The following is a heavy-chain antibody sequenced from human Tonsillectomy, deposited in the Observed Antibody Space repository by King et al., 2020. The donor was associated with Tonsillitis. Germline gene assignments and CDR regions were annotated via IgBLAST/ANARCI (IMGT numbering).Heavy chain of an antibody. J-gene: IGHJ6*03. CDR1: GGSFSSYV. D-gene: IGHD6-13*01. V-gene: IGHV1-69*09. Sequence: VQLVESGAEVKKPGSSVKVSCKASGGSFSSYVINWVRQAPGQGLEWMGRIIPILGIANYAQKFQGRVTITADKCTSTAYMELSSLRSEDTAVYYCPRPGAAGTYYMDVWGKGTTVTVSS. CDR3: PRPGAAGTYYMDV. CDR2: IIPILGIA.